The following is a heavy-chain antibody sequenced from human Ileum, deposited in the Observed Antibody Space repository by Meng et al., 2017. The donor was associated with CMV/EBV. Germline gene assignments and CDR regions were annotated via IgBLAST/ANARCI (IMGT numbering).Heavy chain of an antibody. V-gene: IGHV3-74*01. CDR3: AKDVYSSSSGLSFDY. CDR2: INTEGSRT. D-gene: IGHD6-6*01. J-gene: IGHJ4*02. Sequence: GESLKISCAASGFTFSNYWMHWVRQVPGEGLVWVSRINTEGSRTDYADSVKGRFTISRDSAKNTLYLQMNSLRAEDTAVYYCAKDVYSSSSGLSFDYWGQGTLVTVSS. CDR1: GFTFSNYW.